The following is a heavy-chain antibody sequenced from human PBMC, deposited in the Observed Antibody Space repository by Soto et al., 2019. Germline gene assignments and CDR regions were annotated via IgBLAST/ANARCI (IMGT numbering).Heavy chain of an antibody. CDR2: IYSGGST. CDR1: GFTFSDYY. CDR3: ARDRVESGYPEYFQH. D-gene: IGHD3-22*01. Sequence: PGGSLRLSCAASGFTFSDYYMSWIRQAPGKGLEWVSVIYSGGSTYYADSVKGRFTISRDNSKNTLYLQMNSPRAEDTAVYYCARDRVESGYPEYFQHWGQGTLVTVSS. V-gene: IGHV3-53*01. J-gene: IGHJ1*01.